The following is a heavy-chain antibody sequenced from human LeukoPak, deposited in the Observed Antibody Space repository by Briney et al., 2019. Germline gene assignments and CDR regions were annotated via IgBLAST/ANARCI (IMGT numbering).Heavy chain of an antibody. D-gene: IGHD1-1*01. Sequence: ASVKVSCKASAYTFTSYGISWVRQAPGQGLEWMGWISPFTGHTYYTPKLQGRITMTPDTSTKTAYMELRSLRSDDTAVYYCARDSPNWNLNIDYYYGMDVWGQGTTVTVSS. J-gene: IGHJ6*02. CDR3: ARDSPNWNLNIDYYYGMDV. V-gene: IGHV1-18*01. CDR2: ISPFTGHT. CDR1: AYTFTSYG.